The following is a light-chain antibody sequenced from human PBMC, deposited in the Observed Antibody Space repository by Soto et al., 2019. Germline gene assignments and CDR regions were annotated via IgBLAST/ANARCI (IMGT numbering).Light chain of an antibody. CDR2: GAS. Sequence: EIVMTQSPATLSVSPGERATLSCRTSQSVSSNLAWYQQKPGQGPRLLIYGASTRATGIPARFSGSGSGTEFSLTISSLQSEDFAVYYCQQYNNWPRTFGQGTQVEIK. CDR1: QSVSSN. V-gene: IGKV3-15*01. J-gene: IGKJ1*01. CDR3: QQYNNWPRT.